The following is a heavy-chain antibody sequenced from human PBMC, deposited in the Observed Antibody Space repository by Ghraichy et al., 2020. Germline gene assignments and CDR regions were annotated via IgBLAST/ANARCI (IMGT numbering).Heavy chain of an antibody. V-gene: IGHV3-23*01. Sequence: GESLNISCTASGFTFSRYDMVWVRQAPGKGLQWVSAISGSGDGTTHADSVKGRFTISRDNSKNTLYLQMNGLRAEDTAIYYCAKSRGHWYFDLWGRGNLVTVSS. CDR2: ISGSGDGT. CDR1: GFTFSRYD. CDR3: AKSRGHWYFDL. J-gene: IGHJ2*01.